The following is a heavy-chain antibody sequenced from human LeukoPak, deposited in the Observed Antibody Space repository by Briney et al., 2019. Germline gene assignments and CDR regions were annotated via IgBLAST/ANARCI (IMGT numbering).Heavy chain of an antibody. J-gene: IGHJ6*02. CDR2: ISGSGGST. CDR1: GFTFSSYA. Sequence: GGSLRLFCAASGFTFSSYAMSWVRQAPGKGLEWVSAISGSGGSTYYADSVKGRFTISRDNSKNTLYLQMNSLRAEDTAVYYCATYSSRLMDVWGQGTTVTVSS. D-gene: IGHD6-13*01. V-gene: IGHV3-23*01. CDR3: ATYSSRLMDV.